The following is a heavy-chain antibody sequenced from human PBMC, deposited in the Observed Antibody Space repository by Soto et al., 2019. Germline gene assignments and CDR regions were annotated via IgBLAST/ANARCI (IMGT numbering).Heavy chain of an antibody. V-gene: IGHV3-23*01. Sequence: EVQLLESGGGLVQPGGSLRLSCAASGFTFSSYAMSWVRQAPGKGLEWVSAISGSGGSTYYSDSVKGRFTISRDNSKNTLYLQMNSLRAEDTAVYYCAKVPDIVVVVAALDYWGQGTLVTVSS. CDR3: AKVPDIVVVVAALDY. D-gene: IGHD2-15*01. J-gene: IGHJ4*02. CDR2: ISGSGGST. CDR1: GFTFSSYA.